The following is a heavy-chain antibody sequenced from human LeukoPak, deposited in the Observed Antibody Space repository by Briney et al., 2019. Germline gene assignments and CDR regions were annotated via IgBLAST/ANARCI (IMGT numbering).Heavy chain of an antibody. J-gene: IGHJ3*02. D-gene: IGHD3-10*02. CDR2: IYSGGST. CDR1: GFTVSTNY. CDR3: ARVFGEPI. Sequence: GGSLRLSCAASGFTVSTNYMSWVRQAPGKGLEWVSVIYSGGSTYYADSVRGRFTISGDNSKNTLYLQMNSLRAEDTTVYYCARVFGEPIWGQGTMVTVSS. V-gene: IGHV3-66*01.